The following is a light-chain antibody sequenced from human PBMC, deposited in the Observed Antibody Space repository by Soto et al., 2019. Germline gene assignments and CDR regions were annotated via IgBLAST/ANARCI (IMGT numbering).Light chain of an antibody. CDR2: GAS. V-gene: IGKV3-15*01. CDR1: QSVSSN. Sequence: EIVMTQSPATLSVSPGERATLSCRASQSVSSNLAWYQQKPGQAPRLLIYGASTRGIGIPARFSGSGSGTEFTLTISSLQSEDFAVYYCQQYNNWPPLTFGGGTKVEIK. J-gene: IGKJ4*01. CDR3: QQYNNWPPLT.